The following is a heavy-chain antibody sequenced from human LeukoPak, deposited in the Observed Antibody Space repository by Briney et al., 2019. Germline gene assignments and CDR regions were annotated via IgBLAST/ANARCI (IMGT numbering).Heavy chain of an antibody. CDR3: ARDRGGYSSTWTTGVFDY. V-gene: IGHV3-7*01. CDR1: GFTFSSYW. Sequence: GGSLRLSCAASGFTFSSYWMSWVRQAPGKGLEWVANIKQDGSETDYVDSVKGRFTISRDNAKNSLYLQMNSLRAEDTAVYYCARDRGGYSSTWTTGVFDYWGRGTLVTVST. CDR2: IKQDGSET. J-gene: IGHJ4*02. D-gene: IGHD6-13*01.